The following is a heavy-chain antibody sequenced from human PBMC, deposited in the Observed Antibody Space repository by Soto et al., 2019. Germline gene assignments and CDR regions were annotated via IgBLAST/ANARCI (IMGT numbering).Heavy chain of an antibody. CDR1: GYTFTSYA. V-gene: IGHV1-3*05. Sequence: QVQLVQSGAEEKKPGASVKVSCKASGYTFTSYAMHWVRQAPGQGLEWMGWINAGNGNTKYSQKFQGRVTITRDTXESXAXTELSSLRSEDTPVYYCARVMRVGYEVIHYYYGMDVWGQGTTVTVSS. D-gene: IGHD5-12*01. CDR3: ARVMRVGYEVIHYYYGMDV. CDR2: INAGNGNT. J-gene: IGHJ6*02.